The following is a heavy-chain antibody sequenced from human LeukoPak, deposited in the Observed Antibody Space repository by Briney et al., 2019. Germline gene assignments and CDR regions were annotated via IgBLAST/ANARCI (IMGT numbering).Heavy chain of an antibody. CDR3: ARVSRGSYYDLDYFDY. Sequence: SGTPSLTCAVSGGSISSSNWWSWVRQPPGKGLEWIGEIYHSGSTNYNPSLKSRVTISVDKSKNQFSLKLSSVTAADTAVYYCARVSRGSYYDLDYFDYWGQGTLVTVSS. D-gene: IGHD1-26*01. J-gene: IGHJ4*02. V-gene: IGHV4-4*02. CDR1: GGSISSSNW. CDR2: IYHSGST.